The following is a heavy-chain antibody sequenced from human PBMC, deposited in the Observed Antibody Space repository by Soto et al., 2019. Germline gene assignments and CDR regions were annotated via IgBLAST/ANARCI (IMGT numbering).Heavy chain of an antibody. Sequence: PGESLKISCKGSGYSFTSYWISWVRQMPGKGLEWMGRIDPSDSYTNYSPSFQGHVTISADKSISTAYLQWSSLKASDTAMYYCARLQLQYSSGWYGYYYYYMDVWGKGTTVTVSS. CDR1: GYSFTSYW. CDR3: ARLQLQYSSGWYGYYYYYMDV. J-gene: IGHJ6*03. D-gene: IGHD6-19*01. CDR2: IDPSDSYT. V-gene: IGHV5-10-1*01.